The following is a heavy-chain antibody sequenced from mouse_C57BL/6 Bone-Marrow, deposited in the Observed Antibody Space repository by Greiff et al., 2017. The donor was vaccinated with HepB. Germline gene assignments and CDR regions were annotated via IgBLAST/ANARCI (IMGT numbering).Heavy chain of an antibody. CDR3: ARGNYYGSSYEGDY. V-gene: IGHV5-17*01. Sequence: EVHLVESGGGLVKPGGSLKLSCAASGFTFSDYGMHWVRQAPEKGLEWVAYISSGSSTIYYADTVKGRFTISRDNAKNTLFLQMTSLRSEDTAMYYCARGNYYGSSYEGDYWGQGTTLTVSS. CDR1: GFTFSDYG. CDR2: ISSGSSTI. J-gene: IGHJ2*01. D-gene: IGHD1-1*01.